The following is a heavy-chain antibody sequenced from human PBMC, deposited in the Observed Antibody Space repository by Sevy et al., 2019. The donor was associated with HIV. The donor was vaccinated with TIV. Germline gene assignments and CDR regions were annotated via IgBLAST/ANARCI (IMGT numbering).Heavy chain of an antibody. CDR1: GFTFSNAW. CDR3: TTAFSSWYYYYYYYMDV. J-gene: IGHJ6*03. V-gene: IGHV3-15*01. CDR2: IKSKTDGGTT. Sequence: GGSLRLSCAASGFTFSNAWMSWVRQAPGKGLEWVGRIKSKTDGGTTDYAAPVKGRFTISRDDSKNTLYLQMNSLKTEDTAVYYCTTAFSSWYYYYYYYMDVWGKGTTVTVSS. D-gene: IGHD6-13*01.